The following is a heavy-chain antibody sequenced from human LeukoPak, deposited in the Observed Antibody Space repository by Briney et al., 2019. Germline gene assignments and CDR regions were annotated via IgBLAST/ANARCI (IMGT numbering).Heavy chain of an antibody. V-gene: IGHV3-7*01. CDR1: GFTFSSYW. Sequence: QPGGSLRLSCAVSGFTFSSYWMNWVRQAPGKGLEWVANIKQDGSEKNYVDSVKGRFTISRDNAKSSLFLQMNDLRAEDTAVCYCAKGGRGNGEVYWGQGTLVTVSS. CDR3: AKGGRGNGEVY. CDR2: IKQDGSEK. D-gene: IGHD2-8*01. J-gene: IGHJ4*02.